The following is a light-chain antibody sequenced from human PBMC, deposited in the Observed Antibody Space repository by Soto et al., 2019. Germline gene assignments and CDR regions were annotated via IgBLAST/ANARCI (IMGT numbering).Light chain of an antibody. CDR3: QQYNNCPYT. V-gene: IGKV3-15*01. CDR1: QSVNSN. J-gene: IGKJ2*01. CDR2: DAS. Sequence: EIMMTQSPATLSVSPGERAALSCRASQSVNSNFAWYQQRPGQAPRLLIYDASTRATDIPARFSGSGSGTEFTLTISSLQSEDFAVYYCQQYNNCPYTFGQGTKVEIK.